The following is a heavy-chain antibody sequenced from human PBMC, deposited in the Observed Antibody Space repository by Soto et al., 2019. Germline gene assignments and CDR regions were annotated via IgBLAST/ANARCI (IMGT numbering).Heavy chain of an antibody. CDR3: VRSLGWLHSSWFDP. J-gene: IGHJ5*02. Sequence: SETLSLTCAVYGGSFSGYYWTWIRQPPGKGLEWIGEINHRRSTSYNPSLKRRVTMSIDTSKNQFSLHLSSVTAADTAVYYCVRSLGWLHSSWFDPWGQGIPVTVSS. V-gene: IGHV4-34*01. CDR2: INHRRST. CDR1: GGSFSGYY. D-gene: IGHD3-16*01.